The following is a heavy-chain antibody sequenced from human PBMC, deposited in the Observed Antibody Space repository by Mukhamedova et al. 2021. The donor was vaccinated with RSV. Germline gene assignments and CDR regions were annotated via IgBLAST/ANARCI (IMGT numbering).Heavy chain of an antibody. J-gene: IGHJ4*02. CDR3: ARGRRLLGSGPLFDS. CDR1: TDYH. Sequence: TDYHIHWVRQAPGQGLEWVGGINANSGAARYPQRFQGRVTVTRDTSTTTTYMDLSSLRSDDTAVYYCARGRRLLGSGPLFDSWGQ. V-gene: IGHV1-2*02. CDR2: INANSGAA. D-gene: IGHD3-10*01.